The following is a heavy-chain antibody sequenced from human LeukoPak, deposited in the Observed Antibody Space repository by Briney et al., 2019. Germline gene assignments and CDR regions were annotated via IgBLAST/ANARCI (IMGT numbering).Heavy chain of an antibody. Sequence: PGGSLRLSCAASGFTFSDYTMNWVRQAPGKGLECISYISRSRDTIYYADSVKGRFAISRDNAKNSVYLQMNSLRDEDTAVYYCARGSSAPDYWGQGTLVTVSS. CDR3: ARGSSAPDY. CDR1: GFTFSDYT. CDR2: ISRSRDTI. D-gene: IGHD6-25*01. V-gene: IGHV3-48*02. J-gene: IGHJ4*02.